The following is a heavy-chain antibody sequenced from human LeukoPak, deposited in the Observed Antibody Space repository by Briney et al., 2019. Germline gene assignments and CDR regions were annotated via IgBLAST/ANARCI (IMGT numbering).Heavy chain of an antibody. Sequence: SETLSLTCAVYGGSFSGYYWSWIRQPPGKGLEWIGEINHSGSTNYNPSPKSRVTISVDTSKNQFSLKLSSVTAADTAVYYCARASLQYSTYYFDYWGQGTLVTVSS. D-gene: IGHD4-11*01. V-gene: IGHV4-34*01. J-gene: IGHJ4*02. CDR1: GGSFSGYY. CDR2: INHSGST. CDR3: ARASLQYSTYYFDY.